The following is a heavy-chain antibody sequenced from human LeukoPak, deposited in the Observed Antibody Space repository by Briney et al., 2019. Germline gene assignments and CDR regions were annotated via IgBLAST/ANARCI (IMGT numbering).Heavy chain of an antibody. CDR2: IYYSGST. D-gene: IGHD1-26*01. Sequence: PSETLSLTCTVSGGSISSYYWSWIRQPPGKGLEWIGYIYYSGSTNYNPSLKSRVTISVDTSKNQFSLKLSSVTAADTAVYYCARGFKREAVSNWSDPWGQGTLVTVSS. J-gene: IGHJ5*02. CDR3: ARGFKREAVSNWSDP. V-gene: IGHV4-59*01. CDR1: GGSISSYY.